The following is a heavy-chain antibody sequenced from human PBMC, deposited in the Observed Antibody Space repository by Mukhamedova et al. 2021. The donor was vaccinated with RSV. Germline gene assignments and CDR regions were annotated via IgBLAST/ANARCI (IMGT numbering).Heavy chain of an antibody. Sequence: GRFTISRDNAKNSLYLQMNSLRAEDTAVYYCARDGPYCGGDCYIDYWGQGTTVTVSS. J-gene: IGHJ4*03. D-gene: IGHD2-21*02. CDR3: ARDGPYCGGDCYIDY. V-gene: IGHV3-11*06.